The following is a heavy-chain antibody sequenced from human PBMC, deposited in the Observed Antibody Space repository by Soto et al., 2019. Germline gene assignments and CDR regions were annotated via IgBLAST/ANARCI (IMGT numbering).Heavy chain of an antibody. CDR3: ARYVGEI. V-gene: IGHV3-7*05. J-gene: IGHJ3*02. CDR2: INQDGSEK. D-gene: IGHD2-15*01. CDR1: GFPFSNYY. Sequence: EAQLVESGGALVQPGGSLRLSCAAPGFPFSNYYMTWVRQAPGKGLQWVARINQDGSEKYSVDSVKGRFTISRDNGKNSVYLQMNSLRVEDTAVYYCARYVGEIWGHGTKVTVSS.